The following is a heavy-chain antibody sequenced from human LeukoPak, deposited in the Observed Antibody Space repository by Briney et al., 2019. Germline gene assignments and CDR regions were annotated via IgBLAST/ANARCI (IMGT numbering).Heavy chain of an antibody. Sequence: GGSLRLSCAASGFTFSSYAMHWVRQAPGKGLEWVAVISYDGSNKYYADSVKGRFTISRDNSKNTPYLQMNSLRAEDTAVYYCARGVEDIVVVPAAITPPDAFDIWGQGTMVTVSS. V-gene: IGHV3-30-3*01. CDR1: GFTFSSYA. CDR2: ISYDGSNK. D-gene: IGHD2-2*01. J-gene: IGHJ3*02. CDR3: ARGVEDIVVVPAAITPPDAFDI.